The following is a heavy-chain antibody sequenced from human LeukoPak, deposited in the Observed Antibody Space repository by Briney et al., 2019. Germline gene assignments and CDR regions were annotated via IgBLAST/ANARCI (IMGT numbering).Heavy chain of an antibody. CDR1: GFTFITYA. V-gene: IGHV3-23*01. Sequence: PGGSLRLSCGASGFTFITYAMTWVRQAPGKGLEWVSAISNSGGSTYYADSVRGRFTISRDNSKNTLYLQMNSLRAEDTAVYYCARVGNSVSSFDIWGQGTMVTVSS. CDR2: ISNSGGST. J-gene: IGHJ3*02. D-gene: IGHD4-23*01. CDR3: ARVGNSVSSFDI.